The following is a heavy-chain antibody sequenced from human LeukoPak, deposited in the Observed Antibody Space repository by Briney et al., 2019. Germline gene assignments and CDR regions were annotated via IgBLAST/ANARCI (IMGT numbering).Heavy chain of an antibody. CDR2: IKNDGSEE. Sequence: GGSLRLSCAASGFTFSRYWMRWVRQAPAKGLEGVANIKNDGSEEYYVDSVKGRFTISRDNARNSLFLQMNSLTVEDTAVYYCARAIRGSAVDTGDRWGQGTLVTVSS. CDR3: ARAIRGSAVDTGDR. J-gene: IGHJ4*02. CDR1: GFTFSRYW. V-gene: IGHV3-7*01. D-gene: IGHD3-10*01.